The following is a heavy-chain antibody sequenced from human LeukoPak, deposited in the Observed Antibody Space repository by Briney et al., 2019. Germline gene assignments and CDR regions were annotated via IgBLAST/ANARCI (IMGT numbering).Heavy chain of an antibody. CDR1: GYSISSGYY. CDR3: AREAPYDILTGYSN. D-gene: IGHD3-9*01. V-gene: IGHV4-38-2*02. CDR2: IYHSGST. J-gene: IGHJ4*02. Sequence: SETLSLTCTVSGYSISSGYYWGWIRQPPGKGLEWIGSIYHSGSTYYNPSLKSRVTMSVDTSKNQFSLKLSSVTAADTAVYYCAREAPYDILTGYSNWGQGTLVTVSS.